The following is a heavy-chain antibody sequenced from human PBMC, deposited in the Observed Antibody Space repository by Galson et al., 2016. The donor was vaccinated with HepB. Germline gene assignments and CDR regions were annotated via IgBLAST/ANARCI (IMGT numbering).Heavy chain of an antibody. V-gene: IGHV3-30*03. Sequence: SLRLSCAASGFSFSRYGMHWVRQAPGKGLEWVAVISYDGNNKNYADSVKGRFTISRDSSNNTLFLQMNSLRTEDTAVYYCARHVFHYGYFDYWGQGTLVTVSS. J-gene: IGHJ4*02. CDR3: ARHVFHYGYFDY. D-gene: IGHD5/OR15-5a*01. CDR1: GFSFSRYG. CDR2: ISYDGNNK.